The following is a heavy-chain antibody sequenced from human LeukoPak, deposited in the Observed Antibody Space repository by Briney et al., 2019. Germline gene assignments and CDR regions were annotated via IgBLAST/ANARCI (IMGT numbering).Heavy chain of an antibody. J-gene: IGHJ4*02. V-gene: IGHV1-8*01. Sequence: ASVKVSCKASGYTFTSYDINWVRQATGQGLEWMGWMNPSSGNTGYAQKFQGRVTMTRNTSISTAYMELSSLRSEDTAVYYCLRGFDWSGYTYWGQGTLVTVSS. CDR3: LRGFDWSGYTY. D-gene: IGHD3-3*01. CDR2: MNPSSGNT. CDR1: GYTFTSYD.